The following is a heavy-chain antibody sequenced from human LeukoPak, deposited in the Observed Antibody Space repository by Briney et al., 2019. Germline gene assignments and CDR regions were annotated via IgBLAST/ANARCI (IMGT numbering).Heavy chain of an antibody. D-gene: IGHD3-10*01. CDR2: ISTSNLYT. CDR1: GFTFSDYY. J-gene: IGHJ4*02. CDR3: AGAYGSGSYFDF. V-gene: IGHV3-11*05. Sequence: GGSLRLSCAASGFTFSDYYMSWIRQAPGKGLEWVSYISTSNLYTNYADSVKGRFTISRDNAKNSLSLQLNSLRAEDTAVYYCAGAYGSGSYFDFWGQGTLVTVSS.